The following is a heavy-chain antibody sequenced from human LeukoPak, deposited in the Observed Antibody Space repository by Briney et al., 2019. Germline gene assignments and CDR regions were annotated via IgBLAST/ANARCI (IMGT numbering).Heavy chain of an antibody. Sequence: SETLSLTCTVSGGSISSGGYYWSWIRQHPGKGLEWIGYIYYSGSTYYNPSLKSRVTISVDTSKNQFSLKLSSVTAADTAVYYCAREEPRGYYDSSGYYSWGQGTLVTVSS. V-gene: IGHV4-31*03. CDR1: GGSISSGGYY. D-gene: IGHD3-22*01. J-gene: IGHJ4*02. CDR3: AREEPRGYYDSSGYYS. CDR2: IYYSGST.